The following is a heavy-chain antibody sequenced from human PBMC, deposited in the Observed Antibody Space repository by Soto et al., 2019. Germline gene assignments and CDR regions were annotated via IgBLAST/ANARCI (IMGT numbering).Heavy chain of an antibody. D-gene: IGHD5-12*01. V-gene: IGHV4-31*11. J-gene: IGHJ4*02. Sequence: QVQLQESGPGLVKPSQPLFLTSAVSNATMTSGGWYWNRLRQFPGKGQEWMGQIFHAGNTYYKPTFTSRVSMTVDTARTKFSVMLSSVTPADTAVYFCAPARDKYGGPFDYWGQGTLVTVSS. CDR1: NATMTSGGWY. CDR3: APARDKYGGPFDY. CDR2: IFHAGNT.